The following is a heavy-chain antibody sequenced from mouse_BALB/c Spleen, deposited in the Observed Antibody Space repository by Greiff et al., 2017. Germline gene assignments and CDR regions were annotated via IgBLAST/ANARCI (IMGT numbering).Heavy chain of an antibody. V-gene: IGHV5-12-1*01. J-gene: IGHJ4*01. CDR2: ISSGGGST. CDR1: GFAFSSYD. CDR3: ARGGLLKLDY. Sequence: EVKLEESGGGLVKPGGSLKLSCAASGFAFSSYDMSWVRQTPEKRLEWVAYISSGGGSTYYPDTVKGRFTISRDNAKNNLYLQMSSLKSVDTAMYYCARGGLLKLDYWGQGTSVTVSS.